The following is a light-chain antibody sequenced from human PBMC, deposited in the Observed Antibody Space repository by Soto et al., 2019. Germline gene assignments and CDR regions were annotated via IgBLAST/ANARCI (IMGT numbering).Light chain of an antibody. CDR3: SSDTSSSTLV. CDR2: EVS. Sequence: QSVLTQPASVSGSPGQSITISCTATSSDVGTYNYVSWYQQYPGKAPKLMMFEVSNRPSGVSTRFSGSKSGNTASLTISGLQPEDEAEYFCSSDTSSSTLVFGGGTKLTVL. J-gene: IGLJ3*02. CDR1: SSDVGTYNY. V-gene: IGLV2-14*01.